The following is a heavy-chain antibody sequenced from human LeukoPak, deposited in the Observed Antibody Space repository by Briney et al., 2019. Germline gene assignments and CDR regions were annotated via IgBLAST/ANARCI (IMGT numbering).Heavy chain of an antibody. CDR2: INAGNGNT. CDR1: GYTFTSYT. J-gene: IGHJ4*02. CDR3: ARAGALTPQPWGY. Sequence: ASVKVSCKASGYTFTSYTMHWVRQAPGQRLEWMGWINAGNGNTKYSQKFQGRVTITRDTSASTAYMELSSLRSEDTAVYYCARAGALTPQPWGYWGRETLVTVSS. V-gene: IGHV1-3*01. D-gene: IGHD3-16*01.